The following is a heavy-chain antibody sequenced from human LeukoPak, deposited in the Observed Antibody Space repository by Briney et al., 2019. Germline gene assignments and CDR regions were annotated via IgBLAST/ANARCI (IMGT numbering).Heavy chain of an antibody. CDR1: GFTFSSYA. D-gene: IGHD3-10*01. CDR2: ISGSGGST. CDR3: AKDVNYYGSGSYYNY. V-gene: IGHV3-23*01. Sequence: SGRSLRLSCAASGFTFSSYAMSWVRQAPGKGLEWVSAISGSGGSTYYADSVKGRFTISRDNSKNTLYLQMNSLRAEDTAVYYCAKDVNYYGSGSYYNYWGQGTLVTVSS. J-gene: IGHJ4*02.